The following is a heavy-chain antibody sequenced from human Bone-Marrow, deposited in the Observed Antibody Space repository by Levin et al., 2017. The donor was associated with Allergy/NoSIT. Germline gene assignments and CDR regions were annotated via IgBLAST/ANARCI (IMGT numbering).Heavy chain of an antibody. J-gene: IGHJ6*02. D-gene: IGHD3-22*01. CDR3: ARDLGGSFSGFYFALGYYYYHGMDV. CDR1: GGTFSRYS. CDR2: IIPSFDRA. Sequence: VASVKVSCKASGGTFSRYSVNWVRQAPGQGLEWMGGIIPSFDRANYAQNFQGRVSFTADKSTNTAYMELTSLRSDDTAIYYCARDLGGSFSGFYFALGYYYYHGMDVWGQGTTVTVSS. V-gene: IGHV1-69*06.